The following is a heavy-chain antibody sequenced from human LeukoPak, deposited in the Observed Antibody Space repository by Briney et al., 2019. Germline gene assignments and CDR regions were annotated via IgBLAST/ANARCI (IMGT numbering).Heavy chain of an antibody. V-gene: IGHV4-4*07. CDR1: GGSISSYY. Sequence: PSETLSLTCTVSGGSISSYYWSWIRQPAGKGLEWIGRIYTSGSTNYNPSLKSRVTMSVDTSKNQFSLKLSSVTAADTAVYYCARDKKVREPSDYYYGMDVWGQGTTVTVSS. CDR2: IYTSGST. D-gene: IGHD3-10*01. J-gene: IGHJ6*02. CDR3: ARDKKVREPSDYYYGMDV.